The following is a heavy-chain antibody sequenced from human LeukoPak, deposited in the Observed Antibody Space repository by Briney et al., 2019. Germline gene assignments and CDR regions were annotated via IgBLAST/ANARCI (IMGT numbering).Heavy chain of an antibody. CDR1: GFTFSNFG. CDR3: ARASRVSPADY. J-gene: IGHJ4*02. CDR2: ISYDGSKE. V-gene: IGHV3-30*03. D-gene: IGHD6-13*01. Sequence: PGGSLRLSCAASGFTFSNFGMHWVRQAPGKGLEWVAVISYDGSKEYYADSVKGRFTISRDNSKNTLYLQMNSLRAEDTALYHCARASRVSPADYWGQGTLVTVSS.